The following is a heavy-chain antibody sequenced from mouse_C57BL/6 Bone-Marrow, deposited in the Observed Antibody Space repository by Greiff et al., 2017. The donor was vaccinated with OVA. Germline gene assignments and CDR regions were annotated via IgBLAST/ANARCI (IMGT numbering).Heavy chain of an antibody. Sequence: QVQLKESGAELVRPGASVTLSCKASGYTFTDYEMHWVKQTPVHGLEWIGAIDPETGGTAYNQKFKGKAILTADKSSSTAYMELRSLTSEDSAVYYCTGGYYGYYAMDYWGQGTSVTVSS. CDR1: GYTFTDYE. D-gene: IGHD1-1*01. V-gene: IGHV1-15*01. CDR2: IDPETGGT. J-gene: IGHJ4*01. CDR3: TGGYYGYYAMDY.